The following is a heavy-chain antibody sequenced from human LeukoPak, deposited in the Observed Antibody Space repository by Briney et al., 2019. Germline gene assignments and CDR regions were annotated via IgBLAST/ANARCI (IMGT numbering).Heavy chain of an antibody. CDR3: ARDPKSLSALMEDY. CDR2: ISSSSSYI. D-gene: IGHD2-8*01. CDR1: GFTFSSYS. Sequence: GGSLRLSCAASGFTFSSYSMNWVRQAPGKGLEWVSSISSSSSYIYYADSVKGRFTISRDNAKNSLYLQMNSLRAEDTAVYYCARDPKSLSALMEDYWGQGTLVTVSS. V-gene: IGHV3-21*04. J-gene: IGHJ4*02.